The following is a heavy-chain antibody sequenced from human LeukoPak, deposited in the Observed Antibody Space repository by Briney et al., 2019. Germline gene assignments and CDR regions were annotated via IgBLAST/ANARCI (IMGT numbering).Heavy chain of an antibody. CDR2: ISTNSDIR. D-gene: IGHD3-16*01. CDR1: GYTFTNYG. Sequence: PPASVKVSCKASGYTFTNYGIRWVRQAPGQGLEWMGWISTNSDIRTYAQTLQGRFTMTTDTATTTAYMELNNLTFDDTAVYYCARDWGAMNNCFDPWGQGTPVTVSS. J-gene: IGHJ5*02. V-gene: IGHV1-18*01. CDR3: ARDWGAMNNCFDP.